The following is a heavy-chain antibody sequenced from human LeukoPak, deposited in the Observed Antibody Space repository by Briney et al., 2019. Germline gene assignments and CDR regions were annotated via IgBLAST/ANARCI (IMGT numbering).Heavy chain of an antibody. V-gene: IGHV3-48*03. CDR3: ARDSFGSYDY. CDR1: GFTFSSYE. D-gene: IGHD3-10*01. CDR2: ISYNWSTI. Sequence: GGCLRLSCAASGFTFSSYEMNWVRQPPGKGLEGVSYISYNWSTIYYADCVEDRSTISRDNAKNSLYLQMNSLRAEDTAVYYCARDSFGSYDYWGQRSLVTVSS. J-gene: IGHJ4*02.